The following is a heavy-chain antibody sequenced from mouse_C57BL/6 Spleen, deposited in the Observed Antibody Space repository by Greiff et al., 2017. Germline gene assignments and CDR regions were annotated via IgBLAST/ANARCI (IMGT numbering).Heavy chain of an antibody. CDR1: GYTFTSYG. V-gene: IGHV1-81*01. Sequence: VKLQESGAELARPGASVKLSCKASGYTFTSYGISWVKQRTGQGLEWIGEIYPRSGNTYYNEKFKGKATLTADKSSSTAYMELRSLTSEDSAVYFCARSPNVYYFDYWGQGTTLTVSS. CDR3: ARSPNVYYFDY. J-gene: IGHJ2*01. CDR2: IYPRSGNT.